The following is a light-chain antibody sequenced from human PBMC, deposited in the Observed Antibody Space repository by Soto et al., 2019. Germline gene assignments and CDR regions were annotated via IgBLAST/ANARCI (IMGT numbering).Light chain of an antibody. Sequence: QSARTHPRSACCSPGHSVTISCTGVSSDVGDYDYVLWYQQYPGKAPKVIIFEVNKRPSGVPDRFSGSKSGNTASLTVSGLQAEDQAVYYCASYAGNSRYVFGTGTKVTAL. CDR2: EVN. V-gene: IGLV2-8*01. CDR1: SSDVGDYDY. CDR3: ASYAGNSRYV. J-gene: IGLJ1*01.